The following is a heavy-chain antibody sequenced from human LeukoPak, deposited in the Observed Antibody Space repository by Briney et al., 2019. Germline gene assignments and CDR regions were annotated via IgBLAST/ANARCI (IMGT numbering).Heavy chain of an antibody. D-gene: IGHD2-21*01. J-gene: IGHJ3*02. CDR2: IYSSGST. Sequence: SETLSLTCTVSGVSTSSGSYYWSWIRQPAGKGLEWIGRIYSSGSTNYNPSLKSRVTISVDTSKNQFSLKLSSVTAADTAVYYCATCGGDCYGVAFDIWGQGTMVTVSS. CDR3: ATCGGDCYGVAFDI. CDR1: GVSTSSGSYY. V-gene: IGHV4-61*02.